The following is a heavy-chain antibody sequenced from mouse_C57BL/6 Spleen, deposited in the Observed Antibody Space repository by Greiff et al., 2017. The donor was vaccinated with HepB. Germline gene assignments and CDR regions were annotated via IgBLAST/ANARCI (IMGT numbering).Heavy chain of an antibody. CDR2: IHPNSGST. J-gene: IGHJ2*01. V-gene: IGHV1-64*01. CDR3: ARGGSGPYFDY. CDR1: GYTFTSYW. D-gene: IGHD3-2*02. Sequence: QQPGAELVKPGASVKLSCKASGYTFTSYWMHWVKQRPGQGLEWIGMIHPNSGSTNYNEKFKSKATLTVDKSSSTAYMQLSSLTSEDSAVYYCARGGSGPYFDYWGQGTTLTVSS.